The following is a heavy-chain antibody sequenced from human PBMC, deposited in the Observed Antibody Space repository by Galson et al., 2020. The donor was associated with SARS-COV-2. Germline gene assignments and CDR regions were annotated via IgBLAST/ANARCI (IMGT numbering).Heavy chain of an antibody. CDR2: ISWNSGSI. Sequence: GGSLRLSCAASGFTFDDYAMHWVRQAPGKGLEWVSGISWNSGSIGYADSVKGRFTISRDNAKNSLYLQMNSLRAEDTALYYCAKDFLTGGSGSYYNYFDYWGQGTLVTVSS. V-gene: IGHV3-9*01. D-gene: IGHD3-10*01. CDR3: AKDFLTGGSGSYYNYFDY. CDR1: GFTFDDYA. J-gene: IGHJ4*02.